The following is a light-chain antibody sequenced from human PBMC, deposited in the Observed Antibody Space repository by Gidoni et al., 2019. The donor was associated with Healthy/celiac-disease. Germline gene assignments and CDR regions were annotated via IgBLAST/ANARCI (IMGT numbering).Light chain of an antibody. CDR1: HNISSY. J-gene: IGKJ2*01. Sequence: DIQLTQSPSSLSASVGDRVTLTCLASHNISSYLNWYQQKPGKAPKLMIYAASRVQSGVPSRISGSGSGTDFTITSSSLQPEDVATYYWQQSYSTPYTFGQGTKLEIK. V-gene: IGKV1-39*01. CDR3: QQSYSTPYT. CDR2: AAS.